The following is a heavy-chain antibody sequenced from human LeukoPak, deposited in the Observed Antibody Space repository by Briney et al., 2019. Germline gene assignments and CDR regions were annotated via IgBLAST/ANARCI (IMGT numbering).Heavy chain of an antibody. Sequence: PGGSLRLSCAASGFTFSSYSMNWVRQAPGKGQEWVSSISSSSSYIYYADSVKGRFTVSRDNAKNSLYLQMNSLRAEDTAVYYCASEYYYDSSGYYYVSSYLDYWGQGTLVTVSS. CDR1: GFTFSSYS. D-gene: IGHD3-22*01. V-gene: IGHV3-21*01. CDR3: ASEYYYDSSGYYYVSSYLDY. CDR2: ISSSSSYI. J-gene: IGHJ4*02.